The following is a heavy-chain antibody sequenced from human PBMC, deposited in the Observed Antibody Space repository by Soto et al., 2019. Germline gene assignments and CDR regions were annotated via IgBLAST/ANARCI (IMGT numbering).Heavy chain of an antibody. J-gene: IGHJ4*02. D-gene: IGHD5-12*01. CDR3: ARDGEYSGYDYSMTLITIGGGFCY. CDR1: GFTFSDYY. CDR2: ISSSGSTI. Sequence: QVQLVESGGGLVKPGGSLRLSCAASGFTFSDYYMSWIRQAPGKGLEWVSYISSSGSTIYYADSVKGRFTISRDNAKNSLYLQMNSLRAEDTAVYYCARDGEYSGYDYSMTLITIGGGFCYWGQGTLVTVSS. V-gene: IGHV3-11*01.